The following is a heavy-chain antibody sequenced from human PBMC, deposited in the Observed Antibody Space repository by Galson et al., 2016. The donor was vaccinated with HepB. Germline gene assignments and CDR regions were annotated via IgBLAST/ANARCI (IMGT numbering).Heavy chain of an antibody. D-gene: IGHD3-9*01. Sequence: SVKVSCKASGYIFTSYGISWVRQAPGQGLEWMGWISAHSGNTKYAQKLQGRVTMTTDTSTTTGYMELRSLRSDDTAVYYCARDIPNVILTAYSHYSCNYAMDVWGQGTTVTVSS. V-gene: IGHV1-18*01. J-gene: IGHJ6*02. CDR1: GYIFTSYG. CDR2: ISAHSGNT. CDR3: ARDIPNVILTAYSHYSCNYAMDV.